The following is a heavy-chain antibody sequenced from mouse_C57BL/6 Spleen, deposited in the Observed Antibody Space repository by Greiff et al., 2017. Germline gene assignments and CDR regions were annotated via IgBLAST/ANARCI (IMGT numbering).Heavy chain of an antibody. CDR2: IDPETGGT. V-gene: IGHV1-15*01. J-gene: IGHJ3*01. D-gene: IGHD1-1*01. CDR3: TRKDCGSSFAY. Sequence: VQLQQSGAELVRPGASVTLSCKASGYTFTDYEMHWVKQTPVHGLEWIGAIDPETGGTAYNQKFKGKAILTADKSSSTAYMELRSLTSEDSAVYYCTRKDCGSSFAYWGQGTLVTVAA. CDR1: GYTFTDYE.